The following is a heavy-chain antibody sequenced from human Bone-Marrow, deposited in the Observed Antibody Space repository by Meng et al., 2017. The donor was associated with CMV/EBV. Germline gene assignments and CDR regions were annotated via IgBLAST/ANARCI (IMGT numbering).Heavy chain of an antibody. CDR3: ARDGGLRTHYGMDV. CDR2: ISSSSSYI. V-gene: IGHV3-21*01. D-gene: IGHD1-14*01. J-gene: IGHJ6*02. CDR1: GFTFSSYG. Sequence: GESLKISCAASGFTFSSYGMHWVRQAPGKGLEWVSSISSSSSYIYYADSVKGRFTISRDNAKNSLYLQMNSLRAEDTAVYYCARDGGLRTHYGMDVWGQGTTVTVSS.